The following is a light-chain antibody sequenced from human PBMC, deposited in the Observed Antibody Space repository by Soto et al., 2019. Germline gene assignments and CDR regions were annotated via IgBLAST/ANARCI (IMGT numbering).Light chain of an antibody. CDR1: QSVSSSY. Sequence: ILFTQSPGTLSLSPGERATLSCRASQSVSSSYLAWYQQKPGQAPRLIIYGASSRANGIPDRYSGSGSGTDFTLTISRLEPEDFALYYCQQYGSSPLFTFGPGTKVDIK. CDR3: QQYGSSPLFT. J-gene: IGKJ3*01. CDR2: GAS. V-gene: IGKV3-20*01.